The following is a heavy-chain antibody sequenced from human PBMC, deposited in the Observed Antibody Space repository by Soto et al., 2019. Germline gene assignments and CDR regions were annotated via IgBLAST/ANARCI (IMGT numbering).Heavy chain of an antibody. CDR3: ARSIRLAGEY. D-gene: IGHD3-10*01. J-gene: IGHJ4*02. V-gene: IGHV1-3*01. Sequence: QVQLVQSGAEVKKPGASVKVSCKASGYTFTSYAMHWVRQAPGQRLEWMGWINAGNGNTKYSQKFQVRVTITRDTAASTAYMELSSLRSEDTAVYYCARSIRLAGEYWGQGRLVTLPS. CDR2: INAGNGNT. CDR1: GYTFTSYA.